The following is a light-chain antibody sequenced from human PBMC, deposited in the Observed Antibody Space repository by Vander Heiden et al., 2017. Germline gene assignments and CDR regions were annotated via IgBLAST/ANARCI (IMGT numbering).Light chain of an antibody. V-gene: IGLV6-57*02. CDR2: DDY. CDR1: SGRIASNY. CDR3: QSYDSTNVV. Sequence: NLMLTQPHSVSEASGKTVTISCTGSSGRIASNYVQWYQQRPGSAPTTVIYDDYQRPSGVPDRFSASIDSSSNSASLTISGLKTEDEADYYCQSYDSTNVVFGGGTKLTVL. J-gene: IGLJ2*01.